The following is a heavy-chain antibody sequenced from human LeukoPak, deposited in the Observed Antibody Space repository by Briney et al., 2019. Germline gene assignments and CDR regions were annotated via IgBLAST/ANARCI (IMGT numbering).Heavy chain of an antibody. J-gene: IGHJ3*02. V-gene: IGHV4-39*01. CDR2: FLYSGNT. Sequence: PSETLSLTCTVAGGSISSSSYYWGWIRQPPGKGLEWLGSFLYSGNTYYNPSLKSRVTISVDTSKNQFSLKLNSVTAADTAVYYCARRQNDAFDIWGQGTMVTVSS. CDR3: ARRQNDAFDI. CDR1: GGSISSSSYY.